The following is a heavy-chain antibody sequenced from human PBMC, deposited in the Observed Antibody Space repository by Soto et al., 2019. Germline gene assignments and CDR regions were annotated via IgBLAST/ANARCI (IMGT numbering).Heavy chain of an antibody. CDR2: IRGSAGNT. J-gene: IGHJ5*02. CDR1: GFTFSDYG. CDR3: ANPLWFGESVFDP. Sequence: EVQLSQSGGGLVQPGGSLRLSCAASGFTFSDYGMSWVRQAPGKGLEWVSTIRGSAGNTYYVDSVKGRFTISRDDSTKTVYLQMNSLRAEDTAVYYCANPLWFGESVFDPWGQGTLVIVSS. V-gene: IGHV3-23*01. D-gene: IGHD3-10*01.